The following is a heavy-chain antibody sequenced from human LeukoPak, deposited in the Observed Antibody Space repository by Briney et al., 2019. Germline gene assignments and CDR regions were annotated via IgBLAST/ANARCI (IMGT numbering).Heavy chain of an antibody. D-gene: IGHD6-13*01. V-gene: IGHV1-8*01. CDR3: ARAQAAAGYDY. Sequence: ASVKVSCKASGYTFTSYAINWVRQATGQGLEWMGWMNPNRGNTGYAQKFQGRVTMTRNTSISTAYMELSSLRSEDTAVYYCARAQAAAGYDYWGQGTLVTVSS. J-gene: IGHJ4*02. CDR2: MNPNRGNT. CDR1: GYTFTSYA.